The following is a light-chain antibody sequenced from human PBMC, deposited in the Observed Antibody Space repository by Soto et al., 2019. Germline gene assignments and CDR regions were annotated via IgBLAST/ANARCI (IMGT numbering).Light chain of an antibody. Sequence: PASLSASLGDKVTIACRTSQTISRSLNWYHHRPGKAPRLLVYAATTLQSGVPSRFSGSGSGTDFNLTISSLQPEDFATYYCQQSFSIPFTFGPGTKVDIK. V-gene: IGKV1-39*01. J-gene: IGKJ3*01. CDR3: QQSFSIPFT. CDR2: AAT. CDR1: QTISRS.